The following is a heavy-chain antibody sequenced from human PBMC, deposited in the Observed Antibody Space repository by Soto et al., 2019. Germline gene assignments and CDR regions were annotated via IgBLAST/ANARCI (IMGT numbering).Heavy chain of an antibody. CDR1: GGSISSGGYY. Sequence: PSETLSLTCTVSGGSISSGGYYWSWIRQHPGKGLEWIGYIYYSGSTYYNPSLKSRVTISVGTSKNQFSLKLSSVTAADTAVYYCARDSGAAAGSFDYWGQGTLVTVS. CDR2: IYYSGST. J-gene: IGHJ4*02. V-gene: IGHV4-31*03. D-gene: IGHD6-13*01. CDR3: ARDSGAAAGSFDY.